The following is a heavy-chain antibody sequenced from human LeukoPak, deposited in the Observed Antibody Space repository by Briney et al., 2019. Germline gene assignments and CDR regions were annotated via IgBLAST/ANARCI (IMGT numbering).Heavy chain of an antibody. J-gene: IGHJ4*02. Sequence: SHTLSLTCDVSGGSVTSTNWWTWVRHPPGKGLEWIGEVHLDGRTNYTPSLKSRLIMSGDLPENRLPLTQTSVTSPHTPVYYCAREGGFYRPLDYSGQGTLVTVSS. CDR1: GGSVTSTNW. V-gene: IGHV4-4*02. CDR2: VHLDGRT. CDR3: AREGGFYRPLDY. D-gene: IGHD3-3*01.